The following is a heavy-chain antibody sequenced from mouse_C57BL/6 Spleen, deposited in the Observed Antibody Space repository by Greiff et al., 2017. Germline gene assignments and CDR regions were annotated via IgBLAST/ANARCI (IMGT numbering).Heavy chain of an antibody. J-gene: IGHJ2*01. V-gene: IGHV1-26*01. D-gene: IGHD1-1*02. CDR1: GYTFTDYY. CDR2: INPNNGGT. Sequence: VQLQQSGPELVKPGASVKISCKASGYTFTDYYMNWVKQSHGKSLEWIGDINPNNGGTSYNQKFKGKATLTVDKSSSTAYMELRSLTSEDSAVYYCARTYYPGGYFDYWGQGTTLTVSS. CDR3: ARTYYPGGYFDY.